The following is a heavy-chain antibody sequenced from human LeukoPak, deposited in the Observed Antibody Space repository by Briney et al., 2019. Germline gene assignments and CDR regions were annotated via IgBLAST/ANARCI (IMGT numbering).Heavy chain of an antibody. CDR2: IYYRGST. CDR3: ARDYYGSGSYDY. J-gene: IGHJ4*02. D-gene: IGHD3-10*01. Sequence: PSETLSLTCTVSGDSISSYHWSWIRQPPGKGLEWIGYIYYRGSTNYNPSLKSRVTISVDTSKNQFSLKLSSVTAADTAVYYCARDYYGSGSYDYWGQGTLVTVSS. CDR1: GDSISSYH. V-gene: IGHV4-59*12.